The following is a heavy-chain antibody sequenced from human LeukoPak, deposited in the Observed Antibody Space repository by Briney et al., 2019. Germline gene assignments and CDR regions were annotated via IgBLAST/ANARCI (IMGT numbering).Heavy chain of an antibody. CDR1: GFTFSSYA. CDR2: ISGSGGST. D-gene: IGHD1-26*01. J-gene: IGHJ4*02. Sequence: GGSLRLSCAASGFTFSSYAMSWVRQAPGKGLEWVSAISGSGGSTYCADSVKGRFAISRDNSKNTLYLQMNSLRAEDTAVYYCAPSLKWEPPYYFDYWGQGTLVTVSS. CDR3: APSLKWEPPYYFDY. V-gene: IGHV3-23*01.